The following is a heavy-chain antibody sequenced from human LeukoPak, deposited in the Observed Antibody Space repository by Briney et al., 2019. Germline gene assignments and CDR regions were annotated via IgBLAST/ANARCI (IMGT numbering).Heavy chain of an antibody. CDR1: GYSITSAYY. CDR2: FFLKGST. V-gene: IGHV4-38-2*02. Sequence: SETLSLTCTVSGYSITSAYYWGWIRQPPGKGLEWIGSFFLKGSTYYNPSLKSRVTISVDTSKNQFSLTLSSVTAADTAVYYCARDSHYYDSSGYMSFGLDAFDTWGQGTMVTVSS. J-gene: IGHJ3*02. CDR3: ARDSHYYDSSGYMSFGLDAFDT. D-gene: IGHD3-22*01.